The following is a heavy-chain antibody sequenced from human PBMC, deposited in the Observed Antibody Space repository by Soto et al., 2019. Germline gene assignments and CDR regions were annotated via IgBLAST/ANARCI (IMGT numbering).Heavy chain of an antibody. V-gene: IGHV2-5*02. CDR1: GFSLSTSGVA. Sequence: QITLKESGPTLVKPTQSLTLTCTFSGFSLSTSGVAVGWLRQPPGRALEWLALISWDDDERYSPSLTAMLTIANDTSKNQVVLTMINMGPVDTATYYCAHRRVVGSSGVFFDSWGQGTLVTVSS. J-gene: IGHJ4*02. CDR3: AHRRVVGSSGVFFDS. CDR2: ISWDDDE. D-gene: IGHD2-15*01.